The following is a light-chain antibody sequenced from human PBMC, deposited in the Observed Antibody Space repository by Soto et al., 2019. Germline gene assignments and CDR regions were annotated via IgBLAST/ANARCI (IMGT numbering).Light chain of an antibody. Sequence: DLQMTQSPSSLSASVGDRVTIPCRASQSISFYLNWYQQKPGKAPKLLIYAASSLQGGVPSRFSGSGSGTDFTLTISSLQPEDFATYYCQQSYSTPYTFGQGTKLEIK. CDR3: QQSYSTPYT. J-gene: IGKJ2*01. CDR1: QSISFY. V-gene: IGKV1-39*01. CDR2: AAS.